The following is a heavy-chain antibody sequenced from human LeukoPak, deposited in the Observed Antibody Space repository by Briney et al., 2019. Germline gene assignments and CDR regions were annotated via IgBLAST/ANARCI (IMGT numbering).Heavy chain of an antibody. J-gene: IGHJ4*02. D-gene: IGHD3-9*01. V-gene: IGHV4-59*08. Sequence: PSETLSLTCTVSGGSIRSFYWSWIRQPPGKGLEWIAYMFYSGSTYYNPSLKSRVTISVDTSNNQFSLRLSSVTAADTAVYYCARAPNYDVLTGYFRPYYFDSWGQGTLVTVSS. CDR3: ARAPNYDVLTGYFRPYYFDS. CDR1: GGSIRSFY. CDR2: MFYSGST.